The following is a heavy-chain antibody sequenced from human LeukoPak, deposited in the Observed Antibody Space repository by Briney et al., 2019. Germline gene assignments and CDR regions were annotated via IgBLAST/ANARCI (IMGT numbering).Heavy chain of an antibody. D-gene: IGHD3-22*01. CDR3: ARDLTSYYYDNNGAFDF. CDR2: IIPILDTP. Sequence: SVKVSCKASGGTFSSYAINWVRQAPGQGLEWMGRIIPILDTPNYAQKFQGRVTITADKSTSTAYMELSSLRSEDTAAYYCARDLTSYYYDNNGAFDFWGQGTLVTVSS. CDR1: GGTFSSYA. J-gene: IGHJ4*02. V-gene: IGHV1-69*04.